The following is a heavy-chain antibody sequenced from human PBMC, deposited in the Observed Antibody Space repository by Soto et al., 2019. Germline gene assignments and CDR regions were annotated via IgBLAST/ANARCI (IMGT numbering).Heavy chain of an antibody. CDR3: GSGSDYYYYGMDV. D-gene: IGHD3-10*01. V-gene: IGHV5-51*01. J-gene: IGHJ6*02. Sequence: GESLKISCKGSGYSFTSYWIGWVRQMPGKGLEWMGIIYPGDSDTRYSPSFQGQVTISADKSISTAYLQWSSLKASDTAMYYCGSGSDYYYYGMDVWGQGTTVTVSS. CDR1: GYSFTSYW. CDR2: IYPGDSDT.